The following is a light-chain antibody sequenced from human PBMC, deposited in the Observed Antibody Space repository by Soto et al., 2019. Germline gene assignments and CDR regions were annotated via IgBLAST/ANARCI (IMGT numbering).Light chain of an antibody. CDR2: DAS. CDR3: QQYGSSPWT. V-gene: IGKV3-20*01. CDR1: QSVSSSY. Sequence: EIVLTQSPGTLSLSPGERATLSCRASQSVSSSYLAWYQHKPGQAPRLLIYDASSRATGIPDRFSGRGSGTDFTLTISRLEPEDFAVYYCQQYGSSPWTFGQGTKVEIK. J-gene: IGKJ1*01.